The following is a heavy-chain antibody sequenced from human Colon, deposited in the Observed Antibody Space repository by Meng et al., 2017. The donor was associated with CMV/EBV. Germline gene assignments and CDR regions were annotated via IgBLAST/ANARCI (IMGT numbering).Heavy chain of an antibody. D-gene: IGHD6-6*01. Sequence: QVQLVQSGGEVKIPGASVKVSCKGSGYTFTDYYIHWVRQAPGQGLEWMGLINSNTGATKYAQKFQNRITMTRDTSINTVYMQLSGLRSDDTAVYYCERVGGWIGSSSIFGWFDPWGQGTLVTVFS. V-gene: IGHV1-2*02. CDR1: GYTFTDYY. J-gene: IGHJ5*02. CDR3: ERVGGWIGSSSIFGWFDP. CDR2: INSNTGAT.